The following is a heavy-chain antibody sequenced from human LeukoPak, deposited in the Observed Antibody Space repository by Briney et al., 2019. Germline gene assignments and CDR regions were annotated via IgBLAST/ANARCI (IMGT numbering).Heavy chain of an antibody. CDR1: GFTFSDYS. CDR2: ISSGSDYI. Sequence: GGSLRLSCAASGFTFSDYSMNWVRQAPGKGLEWVSSISSGSDYIYYGDSVRGRFTISRDNAQSSLFLQMNTLRVDDTAVYYCAGWGSQNTYWGQGTLVTVSS. J-gene: IGHJ4*02. CDR3: AGWGSQNTY. V-gene: IGHV3-21*01. D-gene: IGHD3-16*01.